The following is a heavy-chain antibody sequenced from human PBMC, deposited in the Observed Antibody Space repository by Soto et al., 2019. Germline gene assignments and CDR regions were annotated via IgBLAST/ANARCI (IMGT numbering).Heavy chain of an antibody. J-gene: IGHJ4*02. CDR2: ISGSGGST. D-gene: IGHD3-10*01. CDR1: EFTFSSYA. Sequence: GGSLRLSCAPSEFTFSSYAMSWVRQAPGKGLEWVSAISGSGGSTYYADSVKGRFTISRDNSKTTLYLQMNSLRAEDTAVYYCAKDVNYYGSGSSPSPALDYWGQGTLVTVSS. CDR3: AKDVNYYGSGSSPSPALDY. V-gene: IGHV3-23*01.